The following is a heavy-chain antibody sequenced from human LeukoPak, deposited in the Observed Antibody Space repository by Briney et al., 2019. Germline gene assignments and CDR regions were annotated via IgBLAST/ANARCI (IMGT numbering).Heavy chain of an antibody. CDR2: IYYSGST. Sequence: PSETLSLTCTVSGGSISSYYWSWIRQPPGKGLEWIGYIYYSGSTNYNPSLKSRVTISVDTSKNQFSLKLSSVTAADTAVYYCARVSPSYCSSTSCYYYYYMDVWGKGTTVTVSS. D-gene: IGHD2-2*01. V-gene: IGHV4-59*01. J-gene: IGHJ6*03. CDR1: GGSISSYY. CDR3: ARVSPSYCSSTSCYYYYYMDV.